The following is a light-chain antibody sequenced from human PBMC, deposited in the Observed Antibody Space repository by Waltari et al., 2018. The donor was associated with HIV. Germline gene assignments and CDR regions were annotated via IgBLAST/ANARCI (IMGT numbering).Light chain of an antibody. CDR3: QQYGGSPIFT. V-gene: IGKV3-20*01. J-gene: IGKJ3*01. Sequence: EILLTQSPGTLSMSPGERAILSCRASESVSSTYLAWYQQKPGQAPRLLTAGGSNGATGIPDRFRGSGSGTDFTLTISRLEPEDFAVYYCQQYGGSPIFTFGPGTKVEIK. CDR1: ESVSSTY. CDR2: GGS.